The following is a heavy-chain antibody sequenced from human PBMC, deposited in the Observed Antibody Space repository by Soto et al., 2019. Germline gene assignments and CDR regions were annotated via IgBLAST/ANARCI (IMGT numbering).Heavy chain of an antibody. V-gene: IGHV3-30*03. D-gene: IGHD5-18*01. J-gene: IGHJ4*02. CDR2: ITYDGSHQ. CDR1: GFGFDAYG. CDR3: ARGSQYNYGPLAYFDN. Sequence: QVKLVESGGGVVHPGGSLRLSCAASGFGFDAYGIHWVRRAPGKGLEWVAVITYDGSHQYYRDSVKGRFTISRDNVRKTMFLQMDNLQPEDTAMYFCARGSQYNYGPLAYFDNWGQGTLVTVSS.